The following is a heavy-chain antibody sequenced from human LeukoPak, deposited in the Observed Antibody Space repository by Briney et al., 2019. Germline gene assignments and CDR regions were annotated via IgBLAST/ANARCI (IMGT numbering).Heavy chain of an antibody. J-gene: IGHJ5*02. D-gene: IGHD2-15*01. V-gene: IGHV7-4-1*02. CDR3: ARLVPSMIRYCSGGSCPNWFDP. CDR1: GYTFTSYA. Sequence: ASVKVSCKASGYTFTSYAISWVRQAPGQGLEWMGWINTNTGNPTYAQGFTGRFVFSLDTSVSTAYLQISSLKAEDTAVYYCARLVPSMIRYCSGGSCPNWFDPWGQGTLVTVSS. CDR2: INTNTGNP.